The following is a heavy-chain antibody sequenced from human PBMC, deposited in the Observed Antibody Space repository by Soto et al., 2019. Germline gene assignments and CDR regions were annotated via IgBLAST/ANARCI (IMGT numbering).Heavy chain of an antibody. CDR2: IYYSGST. J-gene: IGHJ4*02. V-gene: IGHV4-59*11. CDR1: GGSISNHY. Sequence: ETLSLTCTVSGGSISNHYWSWIRQPPGKGLEWIGYIYYSGSTNYNPSLKSRVTMSVDTSKNQFSLKLSSVTAADTAVYYCARGGDGTGWYFDYWGQGTLVTVSS. CDR3: ARGGDGTGWYFDY. D-gene: IGHD6-19*01.